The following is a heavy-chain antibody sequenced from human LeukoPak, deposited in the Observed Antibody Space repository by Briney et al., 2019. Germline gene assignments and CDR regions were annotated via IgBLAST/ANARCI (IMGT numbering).Heavy chain of an antibody. CDR1: GGSFSGYY. CDR2: INHSGST. Sequence: SETLSLTCAVYGGSFSGYYWSWIRQPPGKGLEWIGEINHSGSTNYNPSLKSRVTISVDTSKNQFSLKLSSVTAADTAVYYCARGPYYYDSSGYGYRGQGTLVTVSS. D-gene: IGHD3-22*01. CDR3: ARGPYYYDSSGYGY. V-gene: IGHV4-34*01. J-gene: IGHJ4*02.